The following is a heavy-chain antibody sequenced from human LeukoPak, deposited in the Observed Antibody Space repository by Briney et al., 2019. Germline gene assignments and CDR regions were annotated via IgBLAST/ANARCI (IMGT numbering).Heavy chain of an antibody. CDR2: ISYSGDT. Sequence: SETLSLTCTVSGGPITSNSHYWGWIRQPPGKGLEWIGSISYSGDTHYNPSLKSRVSLSVDTSKSQFSLNLSSLTAADTAVFYCARQPHYYDTSAYYPSHFDYWGLGTLVTVAS. CDR1: GGPITSNSHY. D-gene: IGHD3-22*01. J-gene: IGHJ4*02. V-gene: IGHV4-39*01. CDR3: ARQPHYYDTSAYYPSHFDY.